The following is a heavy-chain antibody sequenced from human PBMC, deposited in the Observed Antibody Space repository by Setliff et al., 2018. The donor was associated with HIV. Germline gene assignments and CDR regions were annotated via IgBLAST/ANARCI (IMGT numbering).Heavy chain of an antibody. CDR1: NGSISSHY. CDR3: AGYTTAWFDPY. V-gene: IGHV4-59*11. CDR2: MYYSGGT. D-gene: IGHD6-19*01. J-gene: IGHJ4*02. Sequence: PSETLSLTCTVSNGSISSHYWSWIRQPPGKGLEWIGNMYYSGGTTYNPSLKSRVTISVGAYKSQFSLNLTSVTVADKAIYYCAGYTTAWFDPYWGQGTLVTVSS.